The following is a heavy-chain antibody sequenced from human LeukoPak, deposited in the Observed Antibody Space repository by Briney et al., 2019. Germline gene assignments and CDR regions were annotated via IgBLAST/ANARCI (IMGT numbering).Heavy chain of an antibody. CDR2: MNPNSGNT. D-gene: IGHD3-16*02. V-gene: IGHV1-8*01. J-gene: IGHJ4*02. CDR1: GYTLTSYD. CDR3: ARGNKQGPTYIWGSYRYLFDY. Sequence: ASVKVSCKASGYTLTSYDINWVRQATGQGLEWMGWMNPNSGNTGYAQKFQGRVTMTRNTSISTAYMELSSLRSEDTAVYYCARGNKQGPTYIWGSYRYLFDYWGQGTLVTVSS.